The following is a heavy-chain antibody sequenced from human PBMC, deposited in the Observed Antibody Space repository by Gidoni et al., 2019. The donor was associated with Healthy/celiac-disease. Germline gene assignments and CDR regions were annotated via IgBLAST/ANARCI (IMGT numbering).Heavy chain of an antibody. J-gene: IGHJ4*02. V-gene: IGHV3-23*01. CDR1: GRTCSSYA. CDR2: ISGSVGST. CDR3: VTRNYVGEFDY. Sequence: EGQLLESGGGWGQTGGSLRFSGAACGRTCSSYAMSWGRQAPGKGLAWFSSISGSVGSTYSADSVTVLFTISRDNSKTTLYLQMNILRADDTAVYYCVTRNYVGEFDYWGQGTLVTVSS. D-gene: IGHD1-7*01.